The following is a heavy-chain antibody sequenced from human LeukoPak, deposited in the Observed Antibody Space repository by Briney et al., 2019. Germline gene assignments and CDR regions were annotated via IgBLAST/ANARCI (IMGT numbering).Heavy chain of an antibody. Sequence: PGGSLRLSCAASGFTFSSHAMSWVRQAPGKGLEWVSAITGSGGSTYYADSVKGRFTISRDNSKNTLYLQMNSLRAEDTAVYYCAKDGSSWLPSENWGQGTLVTVSS. CDR3: AKDGSSWLPSEN. J-gene: IGHJ4*02. CDR1: GFTFSSHA. CDR2: ITGSGGST. V-gene: IGHV3-23*01. D-gene: IGHD6-13*01.